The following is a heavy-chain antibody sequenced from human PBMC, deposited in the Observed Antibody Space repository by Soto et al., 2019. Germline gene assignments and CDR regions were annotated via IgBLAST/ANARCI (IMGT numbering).Heavy chain of an antibody. CDR3: TTGAVAEQLGRVFYFDY. CDR1: GFTFSNAW. D-gene: IGHD6-13*01. CDR2: IKSKTDGGTT. Sequence: EVQLVESGGGLVKPGGSLRLSCAASGFTFSNAWMSWVRQAPGKGLEWVGRIKSKTDGGTTDYAAPVKGRFTISRDDSKNTLYLQMNSLKTEDTAVYYCTTGAVAEQLGRVFYFDYWGQGTLVTVSS. J-gene: IGHJ4*02. V-gene: IGHV3-15*01.